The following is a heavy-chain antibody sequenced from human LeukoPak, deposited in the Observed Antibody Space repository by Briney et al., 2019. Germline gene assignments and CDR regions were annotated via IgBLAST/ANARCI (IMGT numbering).Heavy chain of an antibody. Sequence: MPSGTLSLTCAVSGGSISSSNWWSWVRQPPGKGLEWIGEIYHSGSTNYNPSLKSRVTISVDKSKNQFSLKLSSVTAADTAVYYCARDPAGTWDNWFDPGAREPWSPSPQ. CDR3: ARDPAGTWDNWFDP. V-gene: IGHV4-4*02. D-gene: IGHD2-2*01. CDR2: IYHSGST. J-gene: IGHJ5*02. CDR1: GGSISSSNW.